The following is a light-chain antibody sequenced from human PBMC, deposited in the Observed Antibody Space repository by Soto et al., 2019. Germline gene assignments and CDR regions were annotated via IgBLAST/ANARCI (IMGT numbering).Light chain of an antibody. J-gene: IGKJ5*01. Sequence: DIKMTQSPSTLSASVGDRVPITCRASQSITSCLAWYQQKPGKAPKLLIYRASSLESGVPSRFSGSGSGTEFTLTISSLQPDDFATYYCQQYNSYSPITFGQGTRLEIK. V-gene: IGKV1-5*03. CDR3: QQYNSYSPIT. CDR1: QSITSC. CDR2: RAS.